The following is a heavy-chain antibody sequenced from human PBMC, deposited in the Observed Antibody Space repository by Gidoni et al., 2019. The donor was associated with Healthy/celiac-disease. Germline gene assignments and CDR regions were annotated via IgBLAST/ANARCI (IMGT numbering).Heavy chain of an antibody. CDR3: ARDLDSSSSSPGGNWYFDL. V-gene: IGHV3-30-3*01. CDR1: GFTFSSSA. CDR2: RSYDGSNK. J-gene: IGHJ2*01. D-gene: IGHD6-6*01. Sequence: QVPLVEPGGGVVTPGRSLRLSCAASGFTFSSSAMRWVRQAPGKGLEWVAVRSYDGSNKYYADAVKGRFTISRDNSKNTLYLQMNSLRAEDTAVYYCARDLDSSSSSPGGNWYFDLWGRGTLVTVSS.